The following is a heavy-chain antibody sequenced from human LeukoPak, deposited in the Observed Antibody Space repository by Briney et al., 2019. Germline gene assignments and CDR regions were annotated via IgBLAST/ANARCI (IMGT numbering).Heavy chain of an antibody. CDR2: TSPTGSTT. Sequence: GGSLRLSCTASGFSFSGHWMHWARQLPGKGLVWVSRTSPTGSTTSYADSVKGRFTVSRDNAKNTLYLQVNNLRAEDTAVYYCARGPNSNWSGLDFWGQGTLLTVSS. J-gene: IGHJ4*02. CDR3: ARGPNSNWSGLDF. CDR1: GFSFSGHW. V-gene: IGHV3-74*01. D-gene: IGHD6-6*01.